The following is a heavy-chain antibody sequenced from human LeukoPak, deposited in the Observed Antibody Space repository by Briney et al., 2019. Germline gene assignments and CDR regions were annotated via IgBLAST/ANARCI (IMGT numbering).Heavy chain of an antibody. CDR2: ITNIGDAT. J-gene: IGHJ4*02. CDR1: GFIFSNYA. V-gene: IGHV3-23*01. Sequence: GGSLRLSCAASGFIFSNYAMSWVRQAPGKGLEWVSTITNIGDATYYADSVKGRFTISREHSKSTLFLQMNSLRAEDTAVYYCASKFHSSGWYSIDYWGQGTLVTVSS. D-gene: IGHD6-19*01. CDR3: ASKFHSSGWYSIDY.